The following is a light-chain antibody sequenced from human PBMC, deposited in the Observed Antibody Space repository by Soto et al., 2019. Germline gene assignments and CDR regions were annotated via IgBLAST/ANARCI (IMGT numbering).Light chain of an antibody. Sequence: QSALTQPASVSGSPGQSITISCTGTSSDVGGYNYVSWYQQHPGKAPKLMIYEVSNRPSGVSNRFSGSKSGNTASLTISGLQAEGEADYYCCSYTSSSIDYVFGTGTKLTVL. CDR1: SSDVGGYNY. CDR2: EVS. CDR3: CSYTSSSIDYV. J-gene: IGLJ1*01. V-gene: IGLV2-14*01.